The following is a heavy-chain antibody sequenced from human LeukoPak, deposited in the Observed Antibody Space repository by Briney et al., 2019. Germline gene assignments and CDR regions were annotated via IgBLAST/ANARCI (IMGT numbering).Heavy chain of an antibody. CDR3: ARGPHYYGSGRYPEDY. V-gene: IGHV1-18*04. J-gene: IGHJ4*02. D-gene: IGHD3-10*01. CDR1: GYTFTSYG. CDR2: ISAYNGNT. Sequence: ASVKVSCKASGYTFTSYGISWVRQAPGQGLEWMGWISAYNGNTNYAQKLQGRVTMTTDTSTSTAYMELRSLRSDDTAVYYCARGPHYYGSGRYPEDYWGQGTLVTVSS.